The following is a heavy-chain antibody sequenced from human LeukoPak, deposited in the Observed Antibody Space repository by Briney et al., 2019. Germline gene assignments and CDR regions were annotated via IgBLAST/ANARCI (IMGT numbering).Heavy chain of an antibody. J-gene: IGHJ4*02. D-gene: IGHD3-3*01. Sequence: SETLSLTCTVSDYSISSGYYWGWIRQPPGKGLEWIGSIYHSGSTYYNPSLSSRVTISVDTSKNQFSLKLSSVTAADTAVYYCARVHDFWSGYLDYWGQGTLVTVSS. V-gene: IGHV4-38-2*02. CDR1: DYSISSGYY. CDR3: ARVHDFWSGYLDY. CDR2: IYHSGST.